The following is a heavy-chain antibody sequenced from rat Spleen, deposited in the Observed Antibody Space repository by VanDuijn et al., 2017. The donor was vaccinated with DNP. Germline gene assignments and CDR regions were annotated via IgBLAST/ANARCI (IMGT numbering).Heavy chain of an antibody. Sequence: EVQLQESGPGLVKPSQSLSLTCSVTGYSITSSYRWNWIRKFPGNKLEWMGYINSAGSTNYNPSLKSRISITRDTSKNQFFLQVNSVTTEDTATYYCARGGITIPFDYWGQGVMVTVSS. CDR3: ARGGITIPFDY. V-gene: IGHV3-3*01. CDR1: GYSITSSYR. D-gene: IGHD1-12*01. CDR2: INSAGST. J-gene: IGHJ2*01.